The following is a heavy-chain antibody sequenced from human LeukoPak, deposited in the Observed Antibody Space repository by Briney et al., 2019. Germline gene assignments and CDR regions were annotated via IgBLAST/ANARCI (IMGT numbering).Heavy chain of an antibody. J-gene: IGHJ4*02. Sequence: ASVKVSCKASGYTFTSYGISWVRQAPGQGLEWMGWISAYNGNTNYAQKLQGRVTMTTDTSTSTAYMELRSLRSDDTAVYYCARSDRPYCGGDCSLDYWAREPWSPSPQ. CDR3: ARSDRPYCGGDCSLDY. V-gene: IGHV1-18*01. D-gene: IGHD2-21*02. CDR1: GYTFTSYG. CDR2: ISAYNGNT.